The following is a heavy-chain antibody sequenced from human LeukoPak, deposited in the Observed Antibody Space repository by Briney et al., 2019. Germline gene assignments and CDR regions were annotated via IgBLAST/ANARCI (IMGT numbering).Heavy chain of an antibody. V-gene: IGHV1-2*02. D-gene: IGHD3-10*01. J-gene: IGHJ5*02. Sequence: ASVKVSCKASGYTFTGYYMHWMRQAPGQGLEWMGWINPNSGGTNYAQKLQGRVTMTRDKSISTVYMELSRLRYDDTAVYYCASYEVGAWGQGTLVTVSS. CDR3: ASYEVGA. CDR1: GYTFTGYY. CDR2: INPNSGGT.